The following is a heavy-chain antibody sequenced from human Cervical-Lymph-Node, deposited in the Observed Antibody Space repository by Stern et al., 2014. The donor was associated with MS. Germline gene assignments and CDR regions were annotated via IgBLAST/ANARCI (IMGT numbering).Heavy chain of an antibody. CDR1: GGSISSRY. V-gene: IGHV4-59*08. Sequence: VQLVESGPGLVKPSETLSLTCAVSGGSISSRYWGWIRQPPGKGLEWIGLISHSGDTKYNPSLQSRVTISLDTSKNPFSLKVTSVTAADTAVYYCARLSTAVDFWGQGTLVTVSS. J-gene: IGHJ4*02. CDR3: ARLSTAVDF. CDR2: ISHSGDT.